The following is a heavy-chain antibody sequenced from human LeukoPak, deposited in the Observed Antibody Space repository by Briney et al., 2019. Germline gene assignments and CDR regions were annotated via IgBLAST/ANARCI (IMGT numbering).Heavy chain of an antibody. CDR1: GFTFSSYD. J-gene: IGHJ6*02. V-gene: IGHV3-13*01. CDR3: TLSYGRGFNYYYGMDV. D-gene: IGHD5-18*01. CDR2: IDSVSNT. Sequence: GGSLRLSCEASGFTFSSYDMHWVRQVTGRGLEWVSAIDSVSNTYYPGSVKGRFTISRENAKNSVHLQMNSLRAGDTAVYYCTLSYGRGFNYYYGMDVWGQGTTVTVSS.